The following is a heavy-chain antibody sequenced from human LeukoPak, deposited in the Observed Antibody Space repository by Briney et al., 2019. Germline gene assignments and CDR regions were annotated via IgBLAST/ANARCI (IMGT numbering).Heavy chain of an antibody. D-gene: IGHD3-22*01. CDR3: ASWEYESSGYYDHYFAY. V-gene: IGHV4-61*01. CDR1: GGSVSSGSYY. CDR2: IYYSGST. Sequence: PSETLSLTCTVSGGSVSSGSYYWSWIRQPPGKGLEGIGYIYYSGSTNYNPSLKSRVTISVDTSKNQFSLKLSSVTAADTAAYYCASWEYESSGYYDHYFAYWGQGTLVTVSS. J-gene: IGHJ4*02.